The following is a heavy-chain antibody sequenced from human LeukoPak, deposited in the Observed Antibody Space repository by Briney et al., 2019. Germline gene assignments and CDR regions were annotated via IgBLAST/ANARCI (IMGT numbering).Heavy chain of an antibody. CDR2: IIPIFGTP. J-gene: IGHJ4*02. CDR1: GDTFSNSA. D-gene: IGHD6-19*01. Sequence: SVKVSCKASGDTFSNSAFSWVRQAPGQGLEWMGGIIPIFGTPNYAQMFQGRVTISADESTSTVYMELSSLRSEDTAVFYCARDEIAVAGFGTFDYWGQGTLVTVSS. CDR3: ARDEIAVAGFGTFDY. V-gene: IGHV1-69*13.